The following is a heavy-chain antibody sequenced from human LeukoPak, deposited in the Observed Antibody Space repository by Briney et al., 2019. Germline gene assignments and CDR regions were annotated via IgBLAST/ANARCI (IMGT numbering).Heavy chain of an antibody. Sequence: SETLSLTCTVSGGSISSGDYYWSWIRQPPGKGLEWIGYIYYSGSTYYNPSLKSRVTTSVDTSKNQFSLKLSSVTAADTAVYYCARAYYGDYDENYYGMDVWGQGTTVTVSS. CDR2: IYYSGST. CDR3: ARAYYGDYDENYYGMDV. V-gene: IGHV4-30-4*01. D-gene: IGHD4-17*01. CDR1: GGSISSGDYY. J-gene: IGHJ6*02.